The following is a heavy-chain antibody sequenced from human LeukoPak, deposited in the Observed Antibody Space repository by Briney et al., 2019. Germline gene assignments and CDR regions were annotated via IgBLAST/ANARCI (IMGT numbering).Heavy chain of an antibody. J-gene: IGHJ6*04. CDR2: TYNRSKWYN. CDR3: ARDIVVVPAAHDYYYYYGMDV. CDR1: GDSVSSNSAA. V-gene: IGHV6-1*01. D-gene: IGHD2-2*01. Sequence: SQTLSLTCAISGDSVSSNSAAWNWIRQSPSRGLEWLGRTYNRSKWYNDYAVSVKSRITINPDTSKNQFSLQLNSVTPEDTAVYYCARDIVVVPAAHDYYYYYGMDVWGKGTTVTVSS.